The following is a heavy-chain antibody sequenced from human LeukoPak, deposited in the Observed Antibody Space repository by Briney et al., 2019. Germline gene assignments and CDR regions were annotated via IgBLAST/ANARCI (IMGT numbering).Heavy chain of an antibody. CDR1: GYTFSSYG. D-gene: IGHD2-15*01. V-gene: IGHV1-18*01. CDR2: VSTYNGNT. Sequence: GASVKVSCKASGYTFSSYGISWVRQAPGQGLEWMGWVSTYNGNTNYAQNLQGRVTMTTDTSTTTAYMDLRSLRSDDTAIYYCARDWYCRGGTCENVFDIWGQGTMVTVSS. CDR3: ARDWYCRGGTCENVFDI. J-gene: IGHJ3*02.